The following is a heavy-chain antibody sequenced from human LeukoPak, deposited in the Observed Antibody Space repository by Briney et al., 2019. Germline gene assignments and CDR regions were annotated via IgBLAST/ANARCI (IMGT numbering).Heavy chain of an antibody. CDR1: GFTFRSYG. Sequence: GGSLRLSCAASGFTFRSYGMHWVRQAPGKGLEWVAVISYDGSNKYYADSVKGRFTISRDNSKNTLYLQVNSLRAEDTAVYYCAKDSSGAWAYFDYWGQGTLVTASS. CDR3: AKDSSGAWAYFDY. D-gene: IGHD6-19*01. J-gene: IGHJ4*02. V-gene: IGHV3-30*18. CDR2: ISYDGSNK.